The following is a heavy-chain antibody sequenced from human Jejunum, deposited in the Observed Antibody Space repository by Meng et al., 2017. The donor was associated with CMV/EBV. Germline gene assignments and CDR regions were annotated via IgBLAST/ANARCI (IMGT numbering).Heavy chain of an antibody. J-gene: IGHJ5*02. V-gene: IGHV3-23*01. Sequence: ASGFSISTYAMSWVRQAPGKGLEWVATITGRGSETFYGDSVKGRFTISRDNSMNTTFLRMSSLRIEDSAIYYCAKDDHTVVAPMVDAWGQGTLVTVSS. CDR1: GFSISTYA. CDR2: ITGRGSET. CDR3: AKDDHTVVAPMVDA. D-gene: IGHD2-21*01.